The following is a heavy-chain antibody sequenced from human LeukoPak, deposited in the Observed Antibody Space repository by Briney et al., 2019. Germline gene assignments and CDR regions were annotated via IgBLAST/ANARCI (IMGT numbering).Heavy chain of an antibody. J-gene: IGHJ3*02. CDR2: IRGGGGSA. Sequence: PGGSLRLSCTASGFTFSAYAMMWVRQAPGKGSEWVSAIRGGGGSAFYADSVKGRFTISRDNSKYTLFLQTNSLRAEDTAVYYCARDPNGDYIGAFDMWGPGTMVTVSS. D-gene: IGHD4-17*01. CDR3: ARDPNGDYIGAFDM. CDR1: GFTFSAYA. V-gene: IGHV3-23*01.